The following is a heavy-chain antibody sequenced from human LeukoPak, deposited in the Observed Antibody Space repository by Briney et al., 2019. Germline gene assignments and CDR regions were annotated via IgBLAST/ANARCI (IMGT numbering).Heavy chain of an antibody. V-gene: IGHV3-23*01. Sequence: GGSLRLSCAASVFTFSSYAMSWVRQAPGKGLEWVSAISGSGGSTYYADSVKGRFTISRDNSKNTLYLQMNSLRAEDTAVYYCAKRGIVVVPAAPDYWGQGTLVTVSS. D-gene: IGHD2-2*01. CDR1: VFTFSSYA. J-gene: IGHJ4*02. CDR2: ISGSGGST. CDR3: AKRGIVVVPAAPDY.